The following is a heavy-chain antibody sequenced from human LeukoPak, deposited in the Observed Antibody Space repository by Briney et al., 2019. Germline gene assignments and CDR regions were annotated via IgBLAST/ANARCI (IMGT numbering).Heavy chain of an antibody. D-gene: IGHD3-3*01. CDR1: GFTFSSYW. J-gene: IGHJ4*02. V-gene: IGHV3-74*01. Sequence: PGGSLRLSCAASGFTFSSYWMHWVRQAPGKGLVRVSRINSDGSSTSYADSVKGRFTISRDDAKNTLYLQMNSLRAEDTAVYYCARGSGYYRWGQGTLVTVSS. CDR3: ARGSGYYR. CDR2: INSDGSST.